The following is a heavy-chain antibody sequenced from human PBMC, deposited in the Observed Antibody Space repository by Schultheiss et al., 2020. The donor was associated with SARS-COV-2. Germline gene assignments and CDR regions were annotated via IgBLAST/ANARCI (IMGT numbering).Heavy chain of an antibody. D-gene: IGHD1-26*01. CDR3: ARGLRREYYYYGMDV. Sequence: SETLSLTCTVSGGSISSYYWSWIRQHPGKGLEWIGSIYYSGSTYYNPSLKSRLSISVDTSKNQFSLKLSSVTAADTAVYYCARGLRREYYYYGMDVWGQGTTVTVSS. CDR2: IYYSGST. J-gene: IGHJ6*02. V-gene: IGHV4-39*07. CDR1: GGSISSYY.